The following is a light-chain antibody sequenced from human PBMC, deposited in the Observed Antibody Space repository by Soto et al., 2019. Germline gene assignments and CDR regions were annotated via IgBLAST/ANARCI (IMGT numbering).Light chain of an antibody. J-gene: IGKJ1*01. CDR2: AAS. V-gene: IGKV1-39*01. Sequence: DIQMTKSPSSLSASVGDRVTITCRASQSISSYLNWYQQKPGKAPKLPIYAASSLQSGVPSRFSGSGSGTDFTLTISSLQPEDCATYYCQQSYSTPWTFGQGTKVDIK. CDR3: QQSYSTPWT. CDR1: QSISSY.